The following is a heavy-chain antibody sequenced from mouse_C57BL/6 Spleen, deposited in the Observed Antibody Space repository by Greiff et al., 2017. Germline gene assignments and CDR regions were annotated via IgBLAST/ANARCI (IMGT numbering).Heavy chain of an antibody. J-gene: IGHJ2*01. D-gene: IGHD1-1*01. CDR2: ISGGGGNT. CDR1: GFTFSSYT. Sequence: EVMLVESGGGLVKPGGSLKLSCAASGFTFSSYTMSWVRQTPEKRLEWVATISGGGGNTYYPDSVKGRFTISRDNAKNTLYLQMSSLRSEDTALYYCARHGSSYFDYWGQGTTLTVSS. CDR3: ARHGSSYFDY. V-gene: IGHV5-9*01.